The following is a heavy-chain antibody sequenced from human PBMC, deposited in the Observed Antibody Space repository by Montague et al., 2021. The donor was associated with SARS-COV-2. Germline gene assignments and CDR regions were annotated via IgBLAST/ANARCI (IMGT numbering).Heavy chain of an antibody. CDR1: GSSFSRYY. J-gene: IGHJ6*03. D-gene: IGHD2-2*02. V-gene: IGHV4-34*01. CDR3: ARLRDGVVPSPILGVGPYYSSYYMDV. Sequence: SETLSLTCAVYGSSFSRYYWSWIRQPPGKGLEWIGEISHIGNTKYNPSLKSRVSISDDTSKNQFSLNLCSVTAADTAIYYCARLRDGVVPSPILGVGPYYSSYYMDVWGKGTTVTVSS. CDR2: ISHIGNT.